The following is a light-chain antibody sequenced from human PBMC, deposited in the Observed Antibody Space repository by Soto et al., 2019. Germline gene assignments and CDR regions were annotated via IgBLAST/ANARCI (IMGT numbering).Light chain of an antibody. CDR3: QQYCSSPLT. CDR1: QSVTSTY. Sequence: DILLSQSPATLSVSPGARATLSCRAGQSVTSTYLAWYQQKPGQAPRLLMYGASSRATGIPDRFSGSGSGTDFTLTISRLEPEDFAVYYCQQYCSSPLTFGGGTKVDI. CDR2: GAS. J-gene: IGKJ4*01. V-gene: IGKV3-20*01.